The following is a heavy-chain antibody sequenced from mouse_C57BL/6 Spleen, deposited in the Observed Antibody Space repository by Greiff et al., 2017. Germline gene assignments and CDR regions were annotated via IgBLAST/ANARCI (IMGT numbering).Heavy chain of an antibody. D-gene: IGHD1-1*01. V-gene: IGHV1-55*01. Sequence: VQLQQPGAELVKPGASVKMSCKASGYTFTSYWITWVKQRPGQGLEWIGDIYPGSGSTNYNEKFKSKATLTVDTSSSTAYMQLSSLTSEDSAVYYWARPYITTVVAKDYWGQGTTLTVSS. CDR3: ARPYITTVVAKDY. CDR2: IYPGSGST. CDR1: GYTFTSYW. J-gene: IGHJ2*01.